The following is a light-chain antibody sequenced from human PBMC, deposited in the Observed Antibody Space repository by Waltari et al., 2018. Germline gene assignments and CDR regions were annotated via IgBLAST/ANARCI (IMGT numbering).Light chain of an antibody. Sequence: SYELTQTPSVSVSPGQTARITCSGHELPRKYAYWFQQKSGQAPRLVIYEAPKRPAGIPERVSGSSSGTVATLTITGAQVDEEADYYCYSSDSTGLRVFGGGTTVVVL. CDR3: YSSDSTGLRV. CDR1: ELPRKY. CDR2: EAP. J-gene: IGLJ1*01. V-gene: IGLV3-10*01.